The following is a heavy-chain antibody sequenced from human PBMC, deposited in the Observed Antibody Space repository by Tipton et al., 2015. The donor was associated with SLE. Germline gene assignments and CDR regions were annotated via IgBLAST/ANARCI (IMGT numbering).Heavy chain of an antibody. V-gene: IGHV4-34*01. CDR3: GRLMFSIAS. J-gene: IGHJ4*02. CDR2: INHSGRT. Sequence: LRLSCSVYGGSLRGYYWSWIRQPPGKGLEWIGEINHSGRTNYNMSLKSRVTISVDTSKNVVSLKVSPVTAADTAVNYCGRLMFSIASWGQGTLVTASS. D-gene: IGHD3-10*02. CDR1: GGSLRGYY.